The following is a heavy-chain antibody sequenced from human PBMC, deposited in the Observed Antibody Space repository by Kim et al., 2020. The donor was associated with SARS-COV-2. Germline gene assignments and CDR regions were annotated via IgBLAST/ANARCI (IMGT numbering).Heavy chain of an antibody. Sequence: GGSLRLSCAASGFTVSSNYMSWVRQAPGKGLEWVSVIYSGGSTYYADSVKGRFTISRDNSKNTLYLQMNSLRAEDTAVYYCASIQTLWFGELYDYWGQGTLVTVSS. CDR3: ASIQTLWFGELYDY. CDR1: GFTVSSNY. CDR2: IYSGGST. V-gene: IGHV3-53*01. D-gene: IGHD3-10*01. J-gene: IGHJ4*02.